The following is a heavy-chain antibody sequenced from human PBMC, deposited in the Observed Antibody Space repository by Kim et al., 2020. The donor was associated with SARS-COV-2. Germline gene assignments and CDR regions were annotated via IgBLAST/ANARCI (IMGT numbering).Heavy chain of an antibody. D-gene: IGHD3-9*01. Sequence: KGRFTISRETAKNSLYLQMNSLRAGDTAVYYCAREKYDILTGYYYGMDVWGQGTTVTVSS. CDR3: AREKYDILTGYYYGMDV. V-gene: IGHV3-13*01. J-gene: IGHJ6*02.